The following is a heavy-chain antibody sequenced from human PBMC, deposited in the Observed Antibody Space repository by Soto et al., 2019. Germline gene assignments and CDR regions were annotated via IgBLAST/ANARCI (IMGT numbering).Heavy chain of an antibody. D-gene: IGHD1-26*01. CDR1: GFTFSSYA. CDR2: ISGSGGST. CDR3: AKNTGIVGATDY. Sequence: GGSLRLSCAASGFTFSSYAMSWVRQAPGKGLEWVSAISGSGGSTYYADSVKGRFTISRVNSKNTLYLQMNSLRAEDTAVYYCAKNTGIVGATDYWGQGTLVTVSS. J-gene: IGHJ4*02. V-gene: IGHV3-23*01.